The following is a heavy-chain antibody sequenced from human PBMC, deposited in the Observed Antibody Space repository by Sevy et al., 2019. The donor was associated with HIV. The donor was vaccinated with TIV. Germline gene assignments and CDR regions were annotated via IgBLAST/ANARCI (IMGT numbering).Heavy chain of an antibody. J-gene: IGHJ4*02. CDR3: TRSAAEAKNVYCGGDCYSDY. V-gene: IGHV1-2*02. CDR2: INPKSGGT. D-gene: IGHD2-21*02. Sequence: ASVKVSCKASGYTFTGYYLHWVRQAPGQGLEWMGWINPKSGGTNYAPTFQRRVTMTRDTSISTASMELSRLRSDDTAVYYCTRSAAEAKNVYCGGDCYSDYWGQGTLVTVSS. CDR1: GYTFTGYY.